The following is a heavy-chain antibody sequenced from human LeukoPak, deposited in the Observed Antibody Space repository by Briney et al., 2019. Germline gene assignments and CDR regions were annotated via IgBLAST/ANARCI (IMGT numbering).Heavy chain of an antibody. CDR2: INWNGGST. CDR1: GFTFDDYD. J-gene: IGHJ4*02. V-gene: IGHV3-20*04. CDR3: ARALTGYSSSWYYFDY. Sequence: GGSLRLSCAASGFTFDDYDMSWVRQAPGKGLEWVSGINWNGGSTGYADSVKGRFTISRDNAKNSLYLQMNSLRAEDTAVYYCARALTGYSSSWYYFDYWGQGTLVTVSS. D-gene: IGHD6-13*01.